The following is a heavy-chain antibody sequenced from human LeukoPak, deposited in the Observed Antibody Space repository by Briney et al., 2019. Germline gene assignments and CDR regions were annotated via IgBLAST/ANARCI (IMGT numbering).Heavy chain of an antibody. J-gene: IGHJ5*02. V-gene: IGHV3-23*01. CDR3: AKVFGLGNVNGDYEYNWFDP. CDR1: GFTFSDYY. D-gene: IGHD4-17*01. CDR2: ISGSGGST. Sequence: HTGGSLRLSCAASGFTFSDYYMSWIRQAPGKGLEWVSAISGSGGSTYYADSVKGRFTISRDNSKNTLYLQMNSLRAEDTAVYYCAKVFGLGNVNGDYEYNWFDPWGQGTLVTVSS.